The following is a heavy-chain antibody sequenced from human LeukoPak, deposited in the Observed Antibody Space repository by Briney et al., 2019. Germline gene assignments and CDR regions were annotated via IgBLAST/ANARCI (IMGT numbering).Heavy chain of an antibody. D-gene: IGHD4-11*01. Sequence: GGSLRLSCTASGFTFSNYGMHWVRQAPGKGLEWVAAIWYDGSNTYYVDSVKGRFAISRDNSKSTLYLQMNSLRAEDTAVYYCARGDYSYYYVMDVWGQGTTVTVSS. CDR1: GFTFSNYG. CDR3: ARGDYSYYYVMDV. V-gene: IGHV3-33*01. J-gene: IGHJ6*02. CDR2: IWYDGSNT.